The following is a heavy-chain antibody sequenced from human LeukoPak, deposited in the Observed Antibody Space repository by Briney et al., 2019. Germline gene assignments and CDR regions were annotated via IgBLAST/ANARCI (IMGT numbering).Heavy chain of an antibody. CDR1: GFTFDDYA. J-gene: IGHJ4*02. V-gene: IGHV3-9*01. CDR3: AKDRRAPTRGLYYYDSSGYVFGF. Sequence: GRSLRLSCAASGFTFDDYAMHWVRQAPGKGLEWVSGISWNSGSIGYADSVKGRFTISRDNAKNSLYLQMNSLRAEDTAVYYCAKDRRAPTRGLYYYDSSGYVFGFWGQGTLVTVSS. D-gene: IGHD3-22*01. CDR2: ISWNSGSI.